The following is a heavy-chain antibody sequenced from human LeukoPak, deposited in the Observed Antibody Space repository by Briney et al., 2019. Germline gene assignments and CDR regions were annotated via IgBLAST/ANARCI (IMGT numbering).Heavy chain of an antibody. J-gene: IGHJ1*01. V-gene: IGHV3-30*02. CDR3: AKDRGYCSSTSCYEYFQH. CDR1: GFTFSSYG. D-gene: IGHD2-2*01. CDR2: IRYDGSNK. Sequence: GGSLRLSCAASGFTFSSYGMHWVRQAPGKGLEWVAFIRYDGSNKYYADSVKGRFTISRDNSKNTLYLQMNSLRAEDTAVYYCAKDRGYCSSTSCYEYFQHWGQGTLVTVSS.